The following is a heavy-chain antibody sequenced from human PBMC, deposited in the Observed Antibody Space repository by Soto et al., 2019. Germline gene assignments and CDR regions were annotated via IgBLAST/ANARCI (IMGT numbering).Heavy chain of an antibody. V-gene: IGHV1-18*01. CDR1: GYTFTSFG. D-gene: IGHD2-15*01. J-gene: IGHJ4*02. CDR3: ARVRCSGGSCYLYFDY. CDR2: ISAYNGNT. Sequence: ASVKVSCKASGYTFTSFGISWVRQAPGQGLEWMGWISAYNGNTNYAQKLQGRVTMTTDTSTSTAYMELRSLRSDDTAVYYCARVRCSGGSCYLYFDYWGQGTLVTVSS.